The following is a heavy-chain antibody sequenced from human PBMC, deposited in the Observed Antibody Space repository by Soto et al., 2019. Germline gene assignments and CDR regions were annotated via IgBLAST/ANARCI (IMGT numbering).Heavy chain of an antibody. Sequence: GGSLRLSCVASGFIFSDYAMHWARQAPGKGLEWVALISPAGTNQYYADSAKGRFTISRDNSKNTLYLQMNSLRPEDTGLYYCARENSRISPRLFQHWGHGTLVTSPQ. CDR3: ARENSRISPRLFQH. D-gene: IGHD6-6*01. J-gene: IGHJ1*01. CDR1: GFIFSDYA. CDR2: ISPAGTNQ. V-gene: IGHV3-30-3*01.